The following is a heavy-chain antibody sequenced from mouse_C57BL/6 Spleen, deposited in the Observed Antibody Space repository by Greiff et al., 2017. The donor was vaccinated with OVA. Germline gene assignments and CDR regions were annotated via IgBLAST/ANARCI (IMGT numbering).Heavy chain of an antibody. CDR2: INPNYGTT. V-gene: IGHV1-39*01. CDR3: ARNWEGWYFDV. J-gene: IGHJ1*03. Sequence: KKRNGQSLEWIGVINPNYGTTSYNQKFKGKATLTVDQSSSTAYMQLNSLTSEDSAVYYCARNWEGWYFDVWGTGTTVTVSS. D-gene: IGHD4-1*01.